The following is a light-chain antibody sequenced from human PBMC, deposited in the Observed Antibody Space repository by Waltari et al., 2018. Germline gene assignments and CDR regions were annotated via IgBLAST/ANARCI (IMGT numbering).Light chain of an antibody. CDR3: QQYDSYWN. V-gene: IGKV1-5*03. Sequence: DIQMTQSPSTLSASVGDRVTITCRASQSVNSWVAWYQQKPGKAPKLLIFKASNLESGVPSRFSGSGSGTEFTLTISSLQPDDFATYHCQQYDSYWNFGQGTKVEIK. CDR2: KAS. CDR1: QSVNSW. J-gene: IGKJ1*01.